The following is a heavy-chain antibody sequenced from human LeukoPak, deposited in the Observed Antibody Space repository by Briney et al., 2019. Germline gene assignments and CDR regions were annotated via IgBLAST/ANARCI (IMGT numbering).Heavy chain of an antibody. CDR3: AKDQMWESPHYLDS. D-gene: IGHD1-26*01. J-gene: IGHJ4*02. CDR1: GFTFSSSA. CDR2: ISASGGST. Sequence: GGSLRLSCAASGFTFSSSAMSWVRQVPGKGLEWVSGISASGGSTSYADSVRGRSTISRDNSKNTLYVQMNSLRDEDTAVYYCAKDQMWESPHYLDSWGQGTLVTVSS. V-gene: IGHV3-23*01.